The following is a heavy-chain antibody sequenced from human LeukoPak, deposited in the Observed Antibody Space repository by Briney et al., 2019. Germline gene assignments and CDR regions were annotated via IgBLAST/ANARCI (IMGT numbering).Heavy chain of an antibody. Sequence: EASVKVSCKASGYTFTSYYMHWVRQAPGQGLEWMGIINPSGGSISYAQKFQGRVTMTRDMSTSTVYMELSSLRSEDTAVYYCARESSGYRSVLMVYGWFDPWGQGTLVTVSS. CDR1: GYTFTSYY. V-gene: IGHV1-46*01. J-gene: IGHJ5*02. CDR3: ARESSGYRSVLMVYGWFDP. D-gene: IGHD2-8*01. CDR2: INPSGGSI.